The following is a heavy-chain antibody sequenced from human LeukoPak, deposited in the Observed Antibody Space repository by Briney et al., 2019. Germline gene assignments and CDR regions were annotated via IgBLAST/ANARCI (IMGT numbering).Heavy chain of an antibody. D-gene: IGHD2-21*02. CDR3: AKTVPRYCGGDCYPSVNWFDP. J-gene: IGHJ5*02. Sequence: ETLSLTCTVSGGSISSYYWSWVRQAPGKGLEWVSAISGSGGSTYYADAVKGWFTISRDNSKNTLYLQMNSLRAEDTAVYYCAKTVPRYCGGDCYPSVNWFDPWGQGTLVTVSS. V-gene: IGHV3-23*01. CDR1: GGSISSYY. CDR2: ISGSGGST.